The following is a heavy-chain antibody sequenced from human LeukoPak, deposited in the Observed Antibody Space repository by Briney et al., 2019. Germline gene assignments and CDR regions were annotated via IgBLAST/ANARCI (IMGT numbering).Heavy chain of an antibody. CDR2: IKSKTDGGTT. D-gene: IGHD3-10*02. CDR3: AELGITMVGGV. Sequence: GGSLRLSCAASGFTGFTFTNAWMSWVRQAPGKGLASVGRIKSKTDGGTTDYAAPVKGRFTISRDDSKNTLYLQMNSLRAEDTAVYYCAELGITMVGGVWGKGTTVTISS. J-gene: IGHJ6*04. CDR1: GFTGFTFTNAW. V-gene: IGHV3-15*01.